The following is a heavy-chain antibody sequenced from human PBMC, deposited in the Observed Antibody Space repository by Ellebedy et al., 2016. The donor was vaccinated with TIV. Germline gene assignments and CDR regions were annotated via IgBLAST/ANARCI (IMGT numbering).Heavy chain of an antibody. CDR3: ARHIVVPSPGFEY. V-gene: IGHV4-59*08. J-gene: IGHJ4*02. Sequence: SETLSLTCTVSGGAFSDYYWSWIRQPPGKGLEWIGYIYHNGDTNYKPSLKSRVTISADMSKNQFSLKLNSVTAADTARYYCARHIVVPSPGFEYWGQGMLVTVSS. CDR1: GGAFSDYY. D-gene: IGHD1-26*01. CDR2: IYHNGDT.